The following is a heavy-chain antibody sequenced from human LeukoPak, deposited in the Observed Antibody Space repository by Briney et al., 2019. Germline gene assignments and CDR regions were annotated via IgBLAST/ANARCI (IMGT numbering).Heavy chain of an antibody. D-gene: IGHD4-17*01. CDR2: IYTSGST. CDR3: ARDRVADYGDYFWFDP. J-gene: IGHJ5*02. Sequence: PSETLSLTCTVSGGSISSYYWSWIRQPAGMGLEWIGRIYTSGSTNYNPSLKSRVTMSVDTSKNQFSLKLSSVTAADTAVYYCARDRVADYGDYFWFDPWGQGTLVTVSS. CDR1: GGSISSYY. V-gene: IGHV4-4*07.